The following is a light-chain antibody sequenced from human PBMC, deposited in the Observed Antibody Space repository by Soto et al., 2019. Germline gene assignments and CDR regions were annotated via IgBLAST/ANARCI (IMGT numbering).Light chain of an antibody. J-gene: IGKJ1*01. CDR3: QQYGSSRWT. CDR2: GAS. CDR1: QSISSSY. V-gene: IGKV3-20*01. Sequence: EIVLTQSPGTLSTSPGERGTLSCRASQSISSSYLAWYQQKPGHAPRLLIYGASSRATGIPDRFSGSGSGTDFTLTIIRLEPEDFAMYYCQQYGSSRWTFGQGTKVEIK.